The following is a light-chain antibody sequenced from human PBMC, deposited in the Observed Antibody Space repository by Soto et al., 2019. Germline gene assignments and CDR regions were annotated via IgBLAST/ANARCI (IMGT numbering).Light chain of an antibody. V-gene: IGLV1-40*01. CDR3: QSYDSSLGGVV. J-gene: IGLJ3*02. CDR1: SSNIGAGYD. Sequence: QSVLTQPPSVSGAPGQRVTISCTGSSSNIGAGYDVHWYQQLPGTAPKLLIYGNSSRPSGVPDRVPCSKSGTSASLSITGLQAEDEAEYYYQSYDSSLGGVVFGGGTKLTVL. CDR2: GNS.